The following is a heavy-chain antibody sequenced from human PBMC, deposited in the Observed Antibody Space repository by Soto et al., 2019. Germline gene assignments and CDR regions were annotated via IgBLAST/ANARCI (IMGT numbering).Heavy chain of an antibody. V-gene: IGHV1-18*04. CDR1: GYTFTSYG. CDR2: ISAYNGNT. Sequence: ASVKVSCKASGYTFTSYGISWVRQAPGQGLEWMGWISAYNGNTNYAQKLQGRVTMTTDTSTSTAYMELRSLRSDDTAVYYCARDWAGIXVVPAALTGDYYYGMDVWGQGTTVTVSS. CDR3: ARDWAGIXVVPAALTGDYYYGMDV. D-gene: IGHD2-2*01. J-gene: IGHJ6*02.